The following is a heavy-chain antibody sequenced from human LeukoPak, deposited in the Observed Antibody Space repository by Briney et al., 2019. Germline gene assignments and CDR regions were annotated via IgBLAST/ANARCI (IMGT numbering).Heavy chain of an antibody. CDR2: IIPIFGTA. V-gene: IGHV1-69*06. CDR1: GGTFSSYA. J-gene: IGHJ3*02. D-gene: IGHD6-6*01. CDR3: ASSYSRFAYDAFDI. Sequence: SVKVSCKASGGTFSSYAISWVRQAPGQGLEWMGGIIPIFGTANYAQKFQGRVTITADKSTSTAYMELSSLRSDDTAVYYCASSYSRFAYDAFDIWGQGTMVTVSS.